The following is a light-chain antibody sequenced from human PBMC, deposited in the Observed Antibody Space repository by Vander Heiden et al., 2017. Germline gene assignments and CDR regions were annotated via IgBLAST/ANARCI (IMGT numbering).Light chain of an antibody. CDR3: QSYDSSLSGVV. CDR2: GNS. CDR1: SSNIGAGYD. V-gene: IGLV1-40*01. J-gene: IGLJ2*01. Sequence: QSVLTHPPSLSGAPGPRVTIPCTGSSSNIGAGYDVHWYQQLPGTAPKLLIYGNSNRPSGVPDRFSGSKSGTSASLAITGLQAEDEADYYCQSYDSSLSGVVFGGGTKLTVL.